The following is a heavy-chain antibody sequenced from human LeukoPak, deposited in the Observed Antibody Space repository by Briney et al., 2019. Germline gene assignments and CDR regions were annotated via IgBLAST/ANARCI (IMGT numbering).Heavy chain of an antibody. CDR2: INHSGST. J-gene: IGHJ5*02. Sequence: ETLSLTCAVYGGSFSGYYWSWIRQPPGTGLEWIGEINHSGSTNYNPSLKSRVTISIDTSKSQFSLNLSSVTAADTAVYYCARGQSGVRGANVPNLLGFDPWGQGTLVTVSS. D-gene: IGHD3-10*01. CDR3: ARGQSGVRGANVPNLLGFDP. CDR1: GGSFSGYY. V-gene: IGHV4-34*01.